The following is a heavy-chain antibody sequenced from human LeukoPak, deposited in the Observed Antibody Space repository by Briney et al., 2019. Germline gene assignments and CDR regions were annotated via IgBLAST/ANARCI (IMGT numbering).Heavy chain of an antibody. Sequence: PGGSLKLSCAASGFTFSSYSTNWVRQAPGKGLEWVSSISSSSSYIYYADSVKGRFTISRDNAKNSLYLQMNSLRAEDTAVYYCARSIPLVWGLENLNPHTFDYWGQGALVTVSS. V-gene: IGHV3-21*01. D-gene: IGHD3-16*01. CDR1: GFTFSSYS. CDR3: ARSIPLVWGLENLNPHTFDY. CDR2: ISSSSSYI. J-gene: IGHJ4*02.